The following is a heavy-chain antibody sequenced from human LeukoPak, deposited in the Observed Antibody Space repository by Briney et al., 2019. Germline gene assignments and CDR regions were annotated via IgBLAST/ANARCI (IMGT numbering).Heavy chain of an antibody. Sequence: PGGSLRLSCAASGFTFDDYAMLWVRQAPGKGLEWVSLISGDGGSTYYADSVKGRFTISRDNSKNSLYLQMNSLRSDDTALYYCARESESSGWYDYWGQGTLVTVSS. J-gene: IGHJ4*02. CDR3: ARESESSGWYDY. CDR1: GFTFDDYA. CDR2: ISGDGGST. V-gene: IGHV3-43*02. D-gene: IGHD6-19*01.